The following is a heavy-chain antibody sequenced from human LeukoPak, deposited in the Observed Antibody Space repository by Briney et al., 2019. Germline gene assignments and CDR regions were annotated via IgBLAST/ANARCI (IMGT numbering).Heavy chain of an antibody. Sequence: GGSLRLSCAASGFTFSDYAMNWVRQAPGKGLEWVSIIDDSGGSTYYADSVKGRFTISRDNSKNSLYLQMNSLRTEDTALYYCAKDRGVAAAGTTLDYWGQGTLVTVSS. CDR3: AKDRGVAAAGTTLDY. CDR2: IDDSGGST. CDR1: GFTFSDYA. J-gene: IGHJ4*02. V-gene: IGHV3-43*02. D-gene: IGHD6-13*01.